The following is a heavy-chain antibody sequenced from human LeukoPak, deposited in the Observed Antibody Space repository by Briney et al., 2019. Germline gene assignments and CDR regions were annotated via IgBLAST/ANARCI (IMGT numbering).Heavy chain of an antibody. CDR1: GFTFDDFA. CDR3: ARDPRNKGFDP. Sequence: PGGSLRLSCAPSGFTFDDFAMTWVRQAPGKGLEWVSCINGDGSDTRYADSVKGRFTISRDNAKNTLYLQMNSLRVEDTAVYYCARDPRNKGFDPWGQGTLVTVSS. J-gene: IGHJ5*02. CDR2: INGDGSDT. V-gene: IGHV3-74*01. D-gene: IGHD1/OR15-1a*01.